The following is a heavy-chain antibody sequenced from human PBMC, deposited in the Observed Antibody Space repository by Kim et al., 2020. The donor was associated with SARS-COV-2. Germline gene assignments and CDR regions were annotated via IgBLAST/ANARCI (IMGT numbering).Heavy chain of an antibody. CDR2: IYPDDPEV. J-gene: IGHJ4*01. V-gene: IGHV5-51*01. CDR3: ARGLASEFYFDF. CDR1: AYRFTDYR. Sequence: GESLKISCQGSAYRFTDYRIGWVRQKSGRGLEWMGIIYPDDPEVTYSPSFEGHITISVDKTINTAYLQLSGLKASDTAIYYCARGLASEFYFDFWGHGTL.